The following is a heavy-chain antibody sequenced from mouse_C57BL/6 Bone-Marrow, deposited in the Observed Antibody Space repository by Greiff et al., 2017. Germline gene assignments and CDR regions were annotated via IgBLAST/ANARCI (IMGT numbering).Heavy chain of an antibody. D-gene: IGHD1-1*01. CDR1: GYTFTDYY. CDR3: ARGGVVDLFAY. V-gene: IGHV1-26*01. CDR2: INPNNGGT. Sequence: EVQLQQSGPELVKPGASVKISCKASGYTFTDYYMNWVKQSHGKSLEWIGDINPNNGGTSYNQKFKGKATLTVDKSSSTAYMELRSLTSEDSAVYYCARGGVVDLFAYWGQGTLVTVSA. J-gene: IGHJ3*01.